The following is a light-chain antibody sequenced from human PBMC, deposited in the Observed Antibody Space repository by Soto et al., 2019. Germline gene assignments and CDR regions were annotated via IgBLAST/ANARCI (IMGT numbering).Light chain of an antibody. V-gene: IGKV3-11*01. CDR1: QSVSSY. CDR2: DAS. Sequence: EIVSTQSPATLSLSPGERATLSCRASQSVSSYLAWYQQKPGQAPRLLIYDASNRATGIPARFSGSGSGTDFTLTISSLGPEDFAVYYCQQRSNWPFTFGQGTRLENK. CDR3: QQRSNWPFT. J-gene: IGKJ5*01.